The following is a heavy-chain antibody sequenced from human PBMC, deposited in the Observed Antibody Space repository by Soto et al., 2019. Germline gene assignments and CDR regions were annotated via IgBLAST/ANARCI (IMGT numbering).Heavy chain of an antibody. CDR3: AKNPGYYYDSTGYHFDY. CDR1: GFTVSSNY. CDR2: IYSGGRT. J-gene: IGHJ4*02. V-gene: IGHV3-53*01. D-gene: IGHD3-22*01. Sequence: PWGSLRLSCAASGFTVSSNYMSWVRQAPGKGLEWVSVIYSGGRTYYADSVKGRFTISRDNSKNTLYLQMNSLRAEDTAVYYCAKNPGYYYDSTGYHFDYWGQGTLVTVSS.